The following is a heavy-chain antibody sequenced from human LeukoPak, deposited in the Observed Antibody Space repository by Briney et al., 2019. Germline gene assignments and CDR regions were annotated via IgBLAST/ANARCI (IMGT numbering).Heavy chain of an antibody. V-gene: IGHV3-23*01. J-gene: IGHJ4*02. CDR2: ISGSGGST. CDR3: AKDLRGGGLLDFDY. D-gene: IGHD1-26*01. CDR1: GFTFSSYA. Sequence: GGSLRLSCAASGFTFSSYAMSWVRQAPGKGLEGVSAISGSGGSTYYADSVKGRFTISRDNSKNTLYLQMNSLRAEDTAVYYCAKDLRGGGLLDFDYWGQGTLVTVSS.